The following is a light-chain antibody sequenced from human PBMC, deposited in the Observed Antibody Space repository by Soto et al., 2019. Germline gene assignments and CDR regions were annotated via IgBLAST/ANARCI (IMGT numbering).Light chain of an antibody. CDR1: TGAVTSGHY. V-gene: IGLV7-46*01. J-gene: IGLJ2*01. CDR3: LLSYSGARAGV. Sequence: QAVVTQEPSLTVSPGGTVTLTCGSSTGAVTSGHYPYWFQQKPGQAPRTLIYDTSNKYSWTPARFSASLLGGKAALTLSGAQPEDVAEYYCLLSYSGARAGVFGGGTKLTVL. CDR2: DTS.